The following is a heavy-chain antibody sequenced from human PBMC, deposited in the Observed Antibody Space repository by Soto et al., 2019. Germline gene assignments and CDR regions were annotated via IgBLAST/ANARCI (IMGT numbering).Heavy chain of an antibody. CDR3: ARDFYGDYLFDY. CDR2: ISYDGSNR. Sequence: QVQLVESGGGVVQPGRSLRLSCAASGFSFSSSAMHWARQAPGKGLEWVALISYDGSNRYYPDSVKGRFTISRDNSKNTLYLQMNSLRAEDTAVYYCARDFYGDYLFDYWGQGTLVTVSS. CDR1: GFSFSSSA. J-gene: IGHJ4*02. D-gene: IGHD4-17*01. V-gene: IGHV3-30-3*01.